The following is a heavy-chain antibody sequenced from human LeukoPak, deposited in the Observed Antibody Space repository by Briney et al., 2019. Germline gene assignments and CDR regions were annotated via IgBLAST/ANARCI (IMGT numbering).Heavy chain of an antibody. Sequence: PSETLSLTCAVYGGSFRGYYWSWIRQPPGKGLEWIGEINHSGSTNYNPSLKSRVTISVDTSKNQFSLKLRSVTAADTAVYYCARGRTGFRFFDYWGQGTLVTVSS. D-gene: IGHD1-1*01. CDR3: ARGRTGFRFFDY. V-gene: IGHV4-34*01. CDR2: INHSGST. J-gene: IGHJ4*02. CDR1: GGSFRGYY.